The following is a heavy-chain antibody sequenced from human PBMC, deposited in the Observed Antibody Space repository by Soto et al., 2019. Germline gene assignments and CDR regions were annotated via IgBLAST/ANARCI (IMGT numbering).Heavy chain of an antibody. J-gene: IGHJ5*02. Sequence: GGSLRLSCASSVFTFSNYGMHCVRHTPGKWLEWVAVISYDGSHQFYTDSVKGRFTISRDNSKNTLYLQMNSLKTEDTAMYYCAKDPKCCTIGSHFLDNWFDPWGQGTLVAVSS. V-gene: IGHV3-30*18. D-gene: IGHD2-8*01. CDR3: AKDPKCCTIGSHFLDNWFDP. CDR2: ISYDGSHQ. CDR1: VFTFSNYG.